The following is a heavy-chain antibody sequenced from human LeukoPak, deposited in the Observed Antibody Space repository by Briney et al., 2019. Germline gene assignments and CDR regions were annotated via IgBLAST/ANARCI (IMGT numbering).Heavy chain of an antibody. CDR2: ISVGSSYI. Sequence: GRSLRLSCAASGFTFSDHYMDWVRQAPGKGLEWVSSISVGSSYIYYADSVKGRFTISRDNAKNSLYLQMNSLRAEDTAVYYCAREVAAFDFWGQGTMVTVSS. J-gene: IGHJ3*01. V-gene: IGHV3-21*01. CDR3: AREVAAFDF. CDR1: GFTFSDHY.